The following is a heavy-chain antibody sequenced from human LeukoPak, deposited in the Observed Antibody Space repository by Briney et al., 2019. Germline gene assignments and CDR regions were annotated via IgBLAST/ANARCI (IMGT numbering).Heavy chain of an antibody. CDR2: ISAYNGNT. Sequence: EASVKVSCKASGYTFTSYGISWVRQAPGQGLEWMGWISAYNGNTNYAQKLQGRVTMTTDTSTSTAYMELRSLRSDDTAVYYCAREYSGSLRRNPYYYGMDVWGQGTTVTVSS. J-gene: IGHJ6*02. CDR1: GYTFTSYG. V-gene: IGHV1-18*01. CDR3: AREYSGSLRRNPYYYGMDV. D-gene: IGHD5-12*01.